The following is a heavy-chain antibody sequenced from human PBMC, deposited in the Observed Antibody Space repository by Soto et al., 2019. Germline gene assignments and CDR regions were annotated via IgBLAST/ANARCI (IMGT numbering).Heavy chain of an antibody. CDR2: IYYSGST. CDR1: GGSISTGGYY. Sequence: SETLSLTCTVSGGSISTGGYYWSWIRQHPGKGLEWIAYIYYSGSTYYNPSLKSRVTISVDTSKNQFSLKLSSVTAADTAVYYCASARYCSSTSCSRACYYYLDVWGKGTTVTVSS. CDR3: ASARYCSSTSCSRACYYYLDV. J-gene: IGHJ6*03. V-gene: IGHV4-31*03. D-gene: IGHD2-2*01.